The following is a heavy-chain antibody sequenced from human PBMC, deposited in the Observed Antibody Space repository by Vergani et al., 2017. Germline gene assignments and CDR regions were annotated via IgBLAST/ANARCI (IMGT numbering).Heavy chain of an antibody. D-gene: IGHD1-26*01. V-gene: IGHV1-2*02. Sequence: QVQLVQSGAEVKKPGASVKVSCKASGYTFTGYYMHWVRQAPGQGLEWMGWINPNSGGTNYAQKFQGRVTMTRGTSISTAYMELSRLRSDDTAVYYCARGGVRVESWELLLKCWWFDPWGQGTLVTVSS. CDR2: INPNSGGT. CDR3: ARGGVRVESWELLLKCWWFDP. CDR1: GYTFTGYY. J-gene: IGHJ5*02.